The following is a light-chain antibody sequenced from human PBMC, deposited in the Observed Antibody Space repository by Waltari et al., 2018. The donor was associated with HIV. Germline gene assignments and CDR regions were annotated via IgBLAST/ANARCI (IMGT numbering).Light chain of an antibody. V-gene: IGLV2-14*03. CDR3: SSYTDTATLV. CDR2: DVA. J-gene: IGLJ1*01. CDR1: RSDIGAYNS. Sequence: QSALTQPASVSGSPGQSITISCSGTRSDIGAYNSVALYQQNPGRPPKLVIYDVANRPSGLSGRFSVSKSANTASLTISGLQPDDEADYYCSSYTDTATLVFGTGTKVTVL.